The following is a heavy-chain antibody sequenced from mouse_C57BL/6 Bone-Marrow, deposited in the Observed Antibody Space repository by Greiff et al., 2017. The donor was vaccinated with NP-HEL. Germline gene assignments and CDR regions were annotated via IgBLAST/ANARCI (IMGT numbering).Heavy chain of an antibody. CDR1: GYTFTDYY. CDR3: ARYYGSSREYYFDY. CDR2: IYPGSGNT. D-gene: IGHD1-1*01. V-gene: IGHV1-76*01. Sequence: QVQLQQSGAELVRPGASVKLSCKASGYTFTDYYINWVKQRPGQGLEWIARIYPGSGNTYYNEKFKGKATLTAEKSSSTAYMQLSSLTSEDSAVYFCARYYGSSREYYFDYWGQGTTLTVSS. J-gene: IGHJ2*01.